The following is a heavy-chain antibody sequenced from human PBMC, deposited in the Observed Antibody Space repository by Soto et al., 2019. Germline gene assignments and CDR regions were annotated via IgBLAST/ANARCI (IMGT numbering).Heavy chain of an antibody. CDR2: IRGTT. D-gene: IGHD2-21*01. V-gene: IGHV3-48*01. Sequence: ESGGGLVQPGGSLRLSCAASGFTFTSSSMNWVRQAPGKGLEWVSYIRGTTHYADSVKGRFTISRDNARSSLYLQMNSLRADDTAVYYCARDDSFAFDIWGQGTMVTVSS. CDR1: GFTFTSSS. CDR3: ARDDSFAFDI. J-gene: IGHJ3*02.